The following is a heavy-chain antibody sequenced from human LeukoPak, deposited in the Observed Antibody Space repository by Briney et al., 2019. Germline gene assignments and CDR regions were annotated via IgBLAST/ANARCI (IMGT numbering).Heavy chain of an antibody. CDR1: GITFSTYW. J-gene: IGHJ3*02. CDR3: AAGNTFDI. Sequence: GGSLTLSCAASGITFSTYWMSWVRQAPGKGLEWVANIRQDGNEKNYVGSVKGRFTISRDNAKNSLYLQMNSLRAEDTAVYYCAAGNTFDIWGQGTMVTVSS. CDR2: IRQDGNEK. V-gene: IGHV3-7*01. D-gene: IGHD1-14*01.